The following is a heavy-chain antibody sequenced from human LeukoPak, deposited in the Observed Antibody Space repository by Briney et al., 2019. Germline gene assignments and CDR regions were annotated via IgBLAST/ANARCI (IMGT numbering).Heavy chain of an antibody. J-gene: IGHJ4*02. V-gene: IGHV5-51*01. CDR1: GYSFSTYW. CDR2: IYPGDSDT. Sequence: PGESLKISCKASGYSFSTYWIGWVRQMPGKGLEWMGIIYPGDSDTRYSPSFQGQVTISVDKFISTAYLQWSSLKASDTAMYYCARKPDRTSGNWGQGTLVTVSS. CDR3: ARKPDRTSGN. D-gene: IGHD2-15*01.